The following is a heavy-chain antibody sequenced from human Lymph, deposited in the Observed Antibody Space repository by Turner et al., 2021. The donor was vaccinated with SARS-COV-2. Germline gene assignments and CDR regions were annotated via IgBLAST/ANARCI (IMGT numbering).Heavy chain of an antibody. CDR3: ARGRYSGGGMDV. CDR2: MNPNSGNP. D-gene: IGHD1-26*01. J-gene: IGHJ6*02. CDR1: GYTFTSYD. Sequence: QVQLVQSGAEVKKPGASVKVSCEAPGYTFTSYDINWVRQATGQGLGWMGWMNPNSGNPGYAQKFQGKVTMTRNTSISTAYMELSSLRSEDTAVYYCARGRYSGGGMDVWGQGTTVTVSS. V-gene: IGHV1-8*02.